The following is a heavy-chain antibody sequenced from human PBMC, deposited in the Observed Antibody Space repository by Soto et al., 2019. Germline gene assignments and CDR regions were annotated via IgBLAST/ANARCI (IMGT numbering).Heavy chain of an antibody. D-gene: IGHD6-13*01. CDR2: IYYSGST. V-gene: IGHV4-39*01. CDR3: ASGMSSSWYQIDY. Sequence: PSETLSLTFTVSGGSISSSSYYWGCIRQPPGKGLEWIWSIYYSGSTYYNPSLKSRVTISVDTSKNHFSLKLSSVTAEDTAVYYCASGMSSSWYQIDYWGQGTLVTVYS. J-gene: IGHJ4*02. CDR1: GGSISSSSYY.